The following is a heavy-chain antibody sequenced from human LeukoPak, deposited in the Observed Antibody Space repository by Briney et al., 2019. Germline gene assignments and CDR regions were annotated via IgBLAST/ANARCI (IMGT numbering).Heavy chain of an antibody. Sequence: GGSLRLSCAASGFTFSSYAMSWVRQAPGKGLEWVSAISGGSTYYADSVKGRFTISRDNSKNTLYLQMNSLRAEDTAVYYCAHDFWSGYYYYYGMDVWGQGTTVTVSS. CDR2: ISGGST. D-gene: IGHD3-3*01. CDR1: GFTFSSYA. J-gene: IGHJ6*02. V-gene: IGHV3-23*01. CDR3: AHDFWSGYYYYYGMDV.